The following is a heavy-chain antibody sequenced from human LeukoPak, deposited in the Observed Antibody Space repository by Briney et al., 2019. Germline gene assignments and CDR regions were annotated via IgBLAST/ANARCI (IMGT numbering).Heavy chain of an antibody. CDR1: GFSFSAYS. J-gene: IGHJ4*02. CDR3: ARGPEYGSGSY. Sequence: GGSLRLSCEASGFSFSAYSMNWLRQAPGKGLEWVSSISSSSSYIHYADPVKGRFTISRDNAKHALYLQMNSLRVDDTGVYYCARGPEYGSGSYWGEGNLVTVSS. D-gene: IGHD3-10*01. CDR2: ISSSSSYI. V-gene: IGHV3-21*01.